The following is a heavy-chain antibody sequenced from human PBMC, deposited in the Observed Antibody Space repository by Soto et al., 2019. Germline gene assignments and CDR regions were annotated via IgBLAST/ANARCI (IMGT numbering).Heavy chain of an antibody. V-gene: IGHV1-18*01. J-gene: IGHJ6*02. D-gene: IGHD2-2*01. CDR2: ISAYNGNT. CDR1: GYTFTNYG. Sequence: QVQLVQSGAEVKKPGASVKVSCKASGYTFTNYGISWVRQAPGQGLKWMGWISAYNGNTNYAQKLQGRVTMTTDTSTSTAYMELRSLRSDDTAVYYCASSFTSSQWRYGMDVWGQGTTVTVSS. CDR3: ASSFTSSQWRYGMDV.